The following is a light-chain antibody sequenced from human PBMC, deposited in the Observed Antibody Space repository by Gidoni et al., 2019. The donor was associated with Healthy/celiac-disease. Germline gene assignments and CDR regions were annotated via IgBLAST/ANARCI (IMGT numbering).Light chain of an antibody. V-gene: IGKV3-11*01. CDR1: QSVSSY. J-gene: IGKJ2*01. CDR3: QQRSNWPPYT. Sequence: EIVLTQSPATLPLSPGERATLSCRASQSVSSYLAWYQPKPGQAPRLLIYDASNRATGIPARFSGSGSGTDFTLTISSLEPEDFAVYYCQQRSNWPPYTFGQGTKLEIK. CDR2: DAS.